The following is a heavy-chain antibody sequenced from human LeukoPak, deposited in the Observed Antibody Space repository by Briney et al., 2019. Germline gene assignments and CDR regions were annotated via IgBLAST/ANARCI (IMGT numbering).Heavy chain of an antibody. CDR3: AKDSGPVVVVAAPKLFDY. J-gene: IGHJ4*02. Sequence: PGGSLRLSCAASGFTFSSYAMSWVRQAPGKGLEWVSAISGSGGSTYYADSVKGRFTISRDNSKNTLYLQMNSLRAEDTAVYYCAKDSGPVVVVAAPKLFDYWGQGTLVTVSS. D-gene: IGHD2-15*01. CDR2: ISGSGGST. CDR1: GFTFSSYA. V-gene: IGHV3-23*01.